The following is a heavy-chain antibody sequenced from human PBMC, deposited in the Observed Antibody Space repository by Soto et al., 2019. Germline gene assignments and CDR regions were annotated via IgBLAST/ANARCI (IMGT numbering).Heavy chain of an antibody. J-gene: IGHJ4*02. CDR3: ARLKNYYGSGADRGYFDY. Sequence: GESLKISCKGYGYSFTTYWIGWVRQMPGKGLEWMGLIYPGVSDTRYSPSFQGQVTISADESITTANLQWSSLKASDTAMYYFARLKNYYGSGADRGYFDYWGQGTLVTVSS. CDR1: GYSFTTYW. V-gene: IGHV5-51*01. D-gene: IGHD3-10*01. CDR2: IYPGVSDT.